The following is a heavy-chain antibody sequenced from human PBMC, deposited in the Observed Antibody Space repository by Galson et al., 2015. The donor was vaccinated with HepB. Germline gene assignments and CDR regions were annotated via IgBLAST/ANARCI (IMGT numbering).Heavy chain of an antibody. D-gene: IGHD3-9*01. CDR1: GYTFTSYA. Sequence: SVKVSCKASGYTFTSYAMNWVRQAPGQGLEWMGGIIPIFGTANYAQKFQGRVTITADESTSTAYMELSSLRSEDTAVYYCARDLTYHNGFDYWGQGTLVTVSS. V-gene: IGHV1-69*13. CDR3: ARDLTYHNGFDY. J-gene: IGHJ4*02. CDR2: IIPIFGTA.